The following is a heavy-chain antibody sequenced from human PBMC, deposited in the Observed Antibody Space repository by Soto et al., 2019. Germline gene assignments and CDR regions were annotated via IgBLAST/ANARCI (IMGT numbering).Heavy chain of an antibody. CDR3: ARGNYGSGSYYNELFAP. J-gene: IGHJ5*02. D-gene: IGHD3-10*01. V-gene: IGHV1-69*02. CDR1: GGTFSSYT. Sequence: SGKVSCKASGGTFSSYTISWVRQAPGQGLEWMGRIIPILGIANYAQKFQGRVTITADKSTSTAYMELSSLRSEDTAVYYCARGNYGSGSYYNELFAPPGKRTLVTVSS. CDR2: IIPILGIA.